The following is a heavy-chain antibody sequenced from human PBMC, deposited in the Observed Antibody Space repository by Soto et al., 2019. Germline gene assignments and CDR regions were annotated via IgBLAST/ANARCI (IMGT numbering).Heavy chain of an antibody. J-gene: IGHJ6*02. Sequence: AETLSLTCAVYGGSFSCYYWSWIRQPPGKGLEWIGEINHSGSTNYNPSLKSRVTISVDTSKNQFSLRAEDTAVYYCAGRDGYNLGYYYYYGMDVWGQGTTVTVSS. CDR3: AGRDGYNLGYYYYYGMDV. CDR1: GGSFSCYY. D-gene: IGHD5-12*01. V-gene: IGHV4-34*01. CDR2: INHSGST.